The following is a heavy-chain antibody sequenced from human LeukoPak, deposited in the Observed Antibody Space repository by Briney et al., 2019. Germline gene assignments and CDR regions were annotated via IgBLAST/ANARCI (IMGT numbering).Heavy chain of an antibody. CDR1: GGSISSSSYY. CDR2: IYYSGST. V-gene: IGHV4-61*01. J-gene: IGHJ5*02. Sequence: SETLSLTCTVSGGSISSSSYYWGWIRQPPGKGLEWIGYIYYSGSTNYNPSLKSRVTISVDTSKNQFSLKLSSVTAADTAVYCCARDAHYYDSSGYQANWFDPWGQGTLVTVSS. CDR3: ARDAHYYDSSGYQANWFDP. D-gene: IGHD3-22*01.